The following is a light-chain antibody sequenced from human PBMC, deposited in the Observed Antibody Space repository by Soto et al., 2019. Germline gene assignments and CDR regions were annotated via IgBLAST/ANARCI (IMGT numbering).Light chain of an antibody. Sequence: EIVMTQSPATLSVSPGERATLSCRASQSVSSNLAWYQQHPGQAPRVLIYGASTRATGFPARFSGSGSGTEFTLTISSLQSEDFAVYYCQQYNNWPLTFGGGTKVDI. CDR2: GAS. J-gene: IGKJ4*01. CDR1: QSVSSN. V-gene: IGKV3-15*01. CDR3: QQYNNWPLT.